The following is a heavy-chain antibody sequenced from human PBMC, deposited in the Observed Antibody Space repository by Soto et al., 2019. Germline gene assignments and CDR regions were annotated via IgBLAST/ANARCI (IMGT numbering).Heavy chain of an antibody. V-gene: IGHV3-7*01. D-gene: IGHD2-15*01. Sequence: GGSLRLSCAASGFTFSSYWMSWVRQAPGKGLEWVAKIKQDGSEKYYVDSVKGRFTISRDNAKNSLYLQMNSLRAEDTAVYYCARVDCSGGSCYSGIYWGQGTLVTVSS. CDR2: IKQDGSEK. CDR3: ARVDCSGGSCYSGIY. J-gene: IGHJ4*02. CDR1: GFTFSSYW.